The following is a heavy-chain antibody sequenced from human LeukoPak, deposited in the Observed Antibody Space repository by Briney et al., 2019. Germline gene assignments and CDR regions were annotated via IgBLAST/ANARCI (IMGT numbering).Heavy chain of an antibody. CDR2: ISYDGSNK. J-gene: IGHJ3*02. CDR3: ARGLPVHIVATIFPEYAFDI. V-gene: IGHV3-30*04. CDR1: GFTFISYA. Sequence: GRSLRLSCAASGFTFISYAMHWVRQAPGQGLEWVAVISYDGSNKYYADSVKGRFTISRDNSKNTLYLQMNSLRAEDTAVYYCARGLPVHIVATIFPEYAFDIWGQGTMVTVSS. D-gene: IGHD5-12*01.